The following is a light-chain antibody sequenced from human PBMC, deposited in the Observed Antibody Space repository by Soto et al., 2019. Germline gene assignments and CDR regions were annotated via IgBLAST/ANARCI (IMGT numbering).Light chain of an antibody. J-gene: IGKJ2*01. Sequence: DIQMTQSPSSLSASVGDRVTISCRASQRVSTFLNWYQEKPGKAPRLLVYDVSSLQGGVAVRFSASGYETQFTLTISSLEAEDSATYYCQQTLRYPYTFGQGTRLEI. V-gene: IGKV1-39*01. CDR1: QRVSTF. CDR2: DVS. CDR3: QQTLRYPYT.